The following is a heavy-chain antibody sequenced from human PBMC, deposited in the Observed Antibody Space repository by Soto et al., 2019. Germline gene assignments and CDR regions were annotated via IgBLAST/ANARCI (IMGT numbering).Heavy chain of an antibody. CDR1: GFTFSSYW. CDR2: INSDGNIT. V-gene: IGHV3-74*01. CDR3: VRDTQVLRYLVGVSPYYYGMDV. J-gene: IGHJ6*01. D-gene: IGHD2-15*01. Sequence: EVQLVESGGGLVQPGGSLRLSCAASGFTFSSYWMHWVRQAPGKVLVWVSRINSDGNITSYADSVKGRGTISRDNAKNTLYLQMNSLRAEDTAVYYCVRDTQVLRYLVGVSPYYYGMDVWGQGTTVTVSS.